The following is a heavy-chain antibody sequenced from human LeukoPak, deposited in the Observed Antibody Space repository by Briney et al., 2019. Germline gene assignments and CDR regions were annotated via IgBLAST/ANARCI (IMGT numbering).Heavy chain of an antibody. CDR2: ISSSSNYI. D-gene: IGHD3-22*01. CDR1: GFTLSTYT. J-gene: IGHJ3*02. CDR3: ARDLYDSSGYYVDAFDI. V-gene: IGHV3-21*01. Sequence: GGSLRLSCAASGFTLSTYTMNWVRQAPGKGLEWVSSISSSSNYIYYVDSVKGRFTISRDDAKNSLSLQMNSLRAEDTAVYYCARDLYDSSGYYVDAFDIWGQGTMVTVSS.